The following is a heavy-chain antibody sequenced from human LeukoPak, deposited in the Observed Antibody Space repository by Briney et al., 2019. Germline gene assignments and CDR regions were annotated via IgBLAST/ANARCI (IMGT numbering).Heavy chain of an antibody. CDR3: ARVGAVAGHRWSDEY. D-gene: IGHD6-19*01. CDR2: IIPILGIA. V-gene: IGHV1-69*02. Sequence: SVKVSCKASGGTFSSYTISWVRQAPGQGLEWMGRIIPILGIANYAQKFQGRVTITADKSTSTAYMELSSLRSDDTAVYYCARVGAVAGHRWSDEYWGQGTLVTVSS. CDR1: GGTFSSYT. J-gene: IGHJ4*02.